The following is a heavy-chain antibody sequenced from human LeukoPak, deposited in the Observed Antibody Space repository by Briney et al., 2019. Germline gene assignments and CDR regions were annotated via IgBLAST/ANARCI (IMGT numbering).Heavy chain of an antibody. V-gene: IGHV4-34*01. J-gene: IGHJ5*02. CDR1: GGSFSGYY. CDR3: ATVPQWLPKRGWFDP. D-gene: IGHD6-19*01. Sequence: PSETLSLTCAVYGGSFSGYYWSWIRQPPGKGLEWIGEINHSGSTNYKPSLKSRVTISADTSKNQFSLKLSSVTAADTAVYYCATVPQWLPKRGWFDPWGQGTLVTVSS. CDR2: INHSGST.